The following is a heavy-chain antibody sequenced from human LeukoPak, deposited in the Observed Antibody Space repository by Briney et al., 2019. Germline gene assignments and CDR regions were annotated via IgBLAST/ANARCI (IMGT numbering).Heavy chain of an antibody. CDR1: GFTFSSYG. CDR2: ISYDGSNK. D-gene: IGHD6-19*01. V-gene: IGHV3-30*03. CDR3: ARDSSGHIDY. J-gene: IGHJ4*02. Sequence: GGSLRLSCAASGFTFSSYGMHWVRQTPGKGLEWVAVISYDGSNKYYADSVKGRFTISRDNSKNTLYLQMNSLRAEDTAVYYCARDSSGHIDYWGQGTLVTVSS.